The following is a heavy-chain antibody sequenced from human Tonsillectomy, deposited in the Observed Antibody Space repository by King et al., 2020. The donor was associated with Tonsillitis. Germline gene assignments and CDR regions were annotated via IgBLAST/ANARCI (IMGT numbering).Heavy chain of an antibody. CDR1: GGSFTGHY. Sequence: HVQLQQWGAGLLKPSETLSLNCAVYGGSFTGHYWSWIRQPPGKGLEWIGEIHHSGSTNYNPSLKSRVTISVETSKNQFSLKLSSVTAADTAVYYCASGSPNCSSTTCYYYFDYWGQGTLVTVSS. D-gene: IGHD2-2*01. J-gene: IGHJ4*02. CDR2: IHHSGST. V-gene: IGHV4-34*01. CDR3: ASGSPNCSSTTCYYYFDY.